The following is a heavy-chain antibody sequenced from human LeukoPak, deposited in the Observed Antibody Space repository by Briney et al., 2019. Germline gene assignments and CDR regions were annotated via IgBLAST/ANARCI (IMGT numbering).Heavy chain of an antibody. Sequence: GESLQISCQGSGSSFTSYWIGWVRQMPGKGLEWMGIIYPDDSDTRYSPSFEGQVIISVDKSISTAYLQWSSLKASDTATYYCARHGHCTNGVCYSNYYYYMDVWGKGTTVTVSS. J-gene: IGHJ6*03. CDR3: ARHGHCTNGVCYSNYYYYMDV. D-gene: IGHD2-8*01. CDR2: IYPDDSDT. V-gene: IGHV5-51*01. CDR1: GSSFTSYW.